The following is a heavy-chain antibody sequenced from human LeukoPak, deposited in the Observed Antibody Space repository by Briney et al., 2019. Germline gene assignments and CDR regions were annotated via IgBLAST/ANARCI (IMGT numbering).Heavy chain of an antibody. Sequence: SETLSLTCAVSGYSISSGDYWGWIRQSPGKGLEWIGSIYHSGSTYYNPSLKSRVTISVDRSKNQFSLKLSSVTAADTAVYYCARHRYYYDSSGYAFDQWGQGTLVTVSS. V-gene: IGHV4-38-2*01. D-gene: IGHD3-22*01. CDR3: ARHRYYYDSSGYAFDQ. CDR1: GYSISSGDY. J-gene: IGHJ4*02. CDR2: IYHSGST.